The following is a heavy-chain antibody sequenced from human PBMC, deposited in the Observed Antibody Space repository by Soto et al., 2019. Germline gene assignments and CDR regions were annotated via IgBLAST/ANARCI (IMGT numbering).Heavy chain of an antibody. CDR2: TSAYNGNT. Sequence: DLLKVSCKSSGYTFISYCISWVRQAPGQGLEWMGWTSAYNGNTNYAQKLQGRVTMTTDTSTSTAYMELRSLRSDDTAVYYCARRQWLVGGYYYGMDVWG. CDR3: ARRQWLVGGYYYGMDV. D-gene: IGHD6-19*01. CDR1: GYTFISYC. J-gene: IGHJ6*02. V-gene: IGHV1-18*01.